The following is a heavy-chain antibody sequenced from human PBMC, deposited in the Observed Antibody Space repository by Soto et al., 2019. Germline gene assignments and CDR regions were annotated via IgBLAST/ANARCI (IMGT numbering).Heavy chain of an antibody. V-gene: IGHV3-23*01. Sequence: PGGSLRLSCAASGFTFSSYAMSWVRQAPGKGLEWVSAISGSGGSTYYADSVKGRFTISRDNSKNTLYLQMNSLRAEDTAVSYFAKVPHQVGPTMVRGDISCWGQGTLVTVSS. J-gene: IGHJ4*01. CDR3: AKVPHQVGPTMVRGDISC. CDR1: GFTFSSYA. D-gene: IGHD3-10*01. CDR2: ISGSGGST.